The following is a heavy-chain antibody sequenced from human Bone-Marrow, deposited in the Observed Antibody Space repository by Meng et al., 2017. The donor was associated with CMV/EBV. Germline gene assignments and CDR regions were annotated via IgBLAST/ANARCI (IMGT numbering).Heavy chain of an antibody. D-gene: IGHD6-13*01. J-gene: IGHJ6*02. Sequence: ASVKVSCKASGYTFTGYYMHWVRQAPGQGLEWMGWINPNSGGTNYAQKFQGRVTITRDMSTSTAYMELSSLRSEDTAVYYCAATLSDSSSGYYGMDVWGQGTTVTVSS. V-gene: IGHV1-2*02. CDR1: GYTFTGYY. CDR3: AATLSDSSSGYYGMDV. CDR2: INPNSGGT.